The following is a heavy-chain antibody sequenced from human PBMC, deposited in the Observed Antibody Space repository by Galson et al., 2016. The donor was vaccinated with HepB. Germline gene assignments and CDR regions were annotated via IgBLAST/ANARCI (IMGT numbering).Heavy chain of an antibody. V-gene: IGHV1-69*13. J-gene: IGHJ5*02. D-gene: IGHD4-17*01. CDR3: AKVKVYGDYHRFDP. CDR1: GGTLGAYT. Sequence: SVKVSCKASGGTLGAYTVTWVRQAPGQGLEWMGGIIPILGTTNYPQKFQARVTITADESTNTVYMDLSDLKSEDTAVYYCAKVKVYGDYHRFDPWGQGTLVTVSS. CDR2: IIPILGTT.